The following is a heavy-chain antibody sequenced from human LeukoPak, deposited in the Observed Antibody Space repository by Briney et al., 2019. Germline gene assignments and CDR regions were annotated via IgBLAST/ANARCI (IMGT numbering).Heavy chain of an antibody. CDR1: GFTFSSYG. Sequence: GGSLRLSCAASGFTFSSYGMSWVRQAPGKGLEWVSAISGSGGSTYYADSVKGRFTISRDNSKNTLYLQMNSLRAEDTSVYYCARRAAALGAFDYWGQGTLVTVSS. D-gene: IGHD6-13*01. V-gene: IGHV3-23*01. CDR3: ARRAAALGAFDY. J-gene: IGHJ4*02. CDR2: ISGSGGST.